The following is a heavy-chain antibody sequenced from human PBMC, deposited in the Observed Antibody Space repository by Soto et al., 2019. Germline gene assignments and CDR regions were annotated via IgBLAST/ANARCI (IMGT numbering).Heavy chain of an antibody. D-gene: IGHD1-1*01. CDR1: GYTFTGYY. Sequence: GASVKVSCKASGYTFTGYYMHWVRQAPGQGLEWMGWINPNSGGTNYAQKFQGWVTMTRDTSISTAYMELSRLRSDDTAVYYCARGVPLETYYYYYGMDVWGQGTTVTVSS. CDR2: INPNSGGT. J-gene: IGHJ6*02. CDR3: ARGVPLETYYYYYGMDV. V-gene: IGHV1-2*04.